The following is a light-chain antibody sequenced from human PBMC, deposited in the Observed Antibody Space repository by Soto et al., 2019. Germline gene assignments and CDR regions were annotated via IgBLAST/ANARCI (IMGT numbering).Light chain of an antibody. V-gene: IGKV3-20*01. J-gene: IGKJ5*01. CDR2: DAS. CDR3: QQYGSSPPIT. CDR1: QSVSSSY. Sequence: ELVLTQSPGTLSLSPGERATLSCRASQSVSSSYLAWYQQKPGQAPRLLIYDASSRATGIPDRFSGSGSGTDFTLTISRLEPEDFAVYSCQQYGSSPPITFGQGTRLEI.